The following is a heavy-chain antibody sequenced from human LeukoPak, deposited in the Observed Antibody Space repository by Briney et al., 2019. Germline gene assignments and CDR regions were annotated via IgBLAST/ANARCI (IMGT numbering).Heavy chain of an antibody. CDR3: ATAFGAVDFDY. Sequence: ASVKVSCKASGYTFTGYYMHWVRQVPGQGLEWMGWINPNSGGTNYAQKFRGRVTMTRDTSISTAYMDLSSLRSDDTAVYYCATAFGAVDFDYWGQGTLVTVSS. J-gene: IGHJ4*02. CDR2: INPNSGGT. V-gene: IGHV1-2*02. D-gene: IGHD3-3*01. CDR1: GYTFTGYY.